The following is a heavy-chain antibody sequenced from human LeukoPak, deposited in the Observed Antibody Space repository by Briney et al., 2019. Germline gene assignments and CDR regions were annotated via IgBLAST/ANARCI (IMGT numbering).Heavy chain of an antibody. CDR1: GYTFTGYY. D-gene: IGHD5-12*01. V-gene: IGHV1-2*06. CDR2: INPNSGGT. J-gene: IGHJ3*02. CDR3: ARGVDPAPPHDAFDI. Sequence: ASVKVSCKASGYTFTGYYMHWVRQAPGQGLEWMGRINPNSGGTNYAQKFQGRVTMTRDKSISTAYMELSRLRADDTAVSYCARGVDPAPPHDAFDIWGQGTMVTVSS.